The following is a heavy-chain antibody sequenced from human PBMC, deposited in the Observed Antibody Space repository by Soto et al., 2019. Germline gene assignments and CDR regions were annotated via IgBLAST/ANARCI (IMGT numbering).Heavy chain of an antibody. CDR3: ARLGERGYRGFDP. CDR1: GGSISSSSYY. V-gene: IGHV4-39*01. J-gene: IGHJ5*02. D-gene: IGHD5-12*01. CDR2: IYYSGST. Sequence: SETLSLTCTVSGGSISSSSYYWGWIRQPPGKGLEWIGSIYYSGSTYYNPSLKSRVTISVDTSKNQFSLKLSSVTAADTAVYYCARLGERGYRGFDPWGQGTLVTVSS.